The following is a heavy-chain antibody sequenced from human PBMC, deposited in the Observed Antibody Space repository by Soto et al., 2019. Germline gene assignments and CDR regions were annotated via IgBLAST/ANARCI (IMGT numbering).Heavy chain of an antibody. CDR1: GYTFTGYY. Sequence: ASVKVSCKASGYTFTGYYMHWVRQAPGQGLEWMGWINPNSGGTNYAQKFQGRVTMTRDTSISTAYMELSRLRSDDTAVYYCARMQQRVHYGMDVWGQGTTVTVSS. J-gene: IGHJ6*02. CDR2: INPNSGGT. V-gene: IGHV1-2*02. CDR3: ARMQQRVHYGMDV. D-gene: IGHD6-13*01.